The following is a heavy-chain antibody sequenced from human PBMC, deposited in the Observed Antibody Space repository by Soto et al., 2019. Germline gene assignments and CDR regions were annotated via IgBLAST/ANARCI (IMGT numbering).Heavy chain of an antibody. CDR3: AREEVDTAMVTYYYYGMDV. J-gene: IGHJ6*02. Sequence: ASVKVSCKASGYTFTSYAMHWVRQAPGQRLEWMGWINAGNGNTKYSQKFQGRVTITRDTSASTAYMELSSLRSEDTAVYYCAREEVDTAMVTYYYYGMDVWGQGTTVTVSS. CDR2: INAGNGNT. D-gene: IGHD5-18*01. V-gene: IGHV1-3*01. CDR1: GYTFTSYA.